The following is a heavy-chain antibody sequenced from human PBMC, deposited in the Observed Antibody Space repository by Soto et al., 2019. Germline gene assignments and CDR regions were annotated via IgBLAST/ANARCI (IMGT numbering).Heavy chain of an antibody. CDR2: ISNGGSV. CDR1: CESLRNYY. CDR3: CGWVNGKWFAPWAQ. V-gene: IGHV4-34*03. D-gene: IGHD3-10*01. J-gene: IGHJ1*01. Sequence: PSETLSLTCIVNCESLRNYYWSWIRQPPGKGLKWIGEISNGGSVKYNPSLKSRLTMSVDTSMNHFSLRLKSMTAADTAIYYCCGWVNGKWFAPWAQGAQGTLVTVSS.